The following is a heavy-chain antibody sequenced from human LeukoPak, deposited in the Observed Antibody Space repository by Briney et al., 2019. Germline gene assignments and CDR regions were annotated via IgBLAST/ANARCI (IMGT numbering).Heavy chain of an antibody. Sequence: GGSLRLSCAASGFTFSSYWMSWVRQAPGKGLEWVSAINPSGGSTFYADSVKGRFTISRDNSKNTLYLQMSSLRAEDTAVYFCAKDPPRVVVWGQGTLVTVSS. CDR3: AKDPPRVVV. CDR2: INPSGGST. J-gene: IGHJ4*02. V-gene: IGHV3-23*01. CDR1: GFTFSSYW. D-gene: IGHD3-22*01.